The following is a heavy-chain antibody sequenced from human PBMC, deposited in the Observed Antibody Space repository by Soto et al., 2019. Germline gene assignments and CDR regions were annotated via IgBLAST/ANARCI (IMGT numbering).Heavy chain of an antibody. CDR1: GYTFSSYA. Sequence: QVHLVQSGAEVRKPGASVKVSCKASGYTFSSYAMHWVRQAPGQRLEWKGWINAGYGNTKSSQKFQDRVTISRDTSASTAYMELTSLRSEDTAVYYCARDTGDGTFDFWGQGTLVTVSS. J-gene: IGHJ4*02. CDR2: INAGYGNT. D-gene: IGHD7-27*01. V-gene: IGHV1-3*01. CDR3: ARDTGDGTFDF.